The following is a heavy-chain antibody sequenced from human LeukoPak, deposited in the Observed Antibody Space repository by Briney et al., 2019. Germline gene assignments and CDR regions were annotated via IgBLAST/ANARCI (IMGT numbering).Heavy chain of an antibody. CDR3: ARDPAPIPYYFDY. Sequence: PGGSLRLSCAASGFTFSSYAMHWVRQAPGKGLEWVAVISYDGSNKYYADSVKGRFTISRDNSKNTLYLQMNSLRAEDTAVYYCARDPAPIPYYFDYWGQGTLVTVSS. CDR2: ISYDGSNK. V-gene: IGHV3-30-3*01. CDR1: GFTFSSYA. J-gene: IGHJ4*02.